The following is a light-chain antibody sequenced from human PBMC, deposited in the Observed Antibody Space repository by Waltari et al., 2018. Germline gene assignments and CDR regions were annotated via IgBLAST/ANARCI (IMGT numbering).Light chain of an antibody. V-gene: IGKV3-11*01. CDR1: HSVSSY. CDR2: DAS. CDR3: QQRSNWFPLT. Sequence: CWGSHSVSSYFACYQQKPRQAPRLLIFDASYRATGIPARFSGGGCATDFSLTISSRVAEDFAVYYCQQRSNWFPLTFGGGTKVEIK. J-gene: IGKJ4*01.